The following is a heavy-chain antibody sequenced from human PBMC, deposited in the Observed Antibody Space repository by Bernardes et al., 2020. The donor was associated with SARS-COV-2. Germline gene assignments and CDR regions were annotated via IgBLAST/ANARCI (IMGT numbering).Heavy chain of an antibody. CDR2: ISSSSSYI. V-gene: IGHV3-21*04. D-gene: IGHD3-10*01. CDR3: AKDVGAPGVLPFFDY. Sequence: GGSLRLSCAASGFTFSSYSMNWVRQAPGKGLEWVSSISSSSSYIYYADSVKGRFTISRDNAKNSLYLQMNSLRPEDAALYYCAKDVGAPGVLPFFDYWGQGTLVTVSS. CDR1: GFTFSSYS. J-gene: IGHJ4*02.